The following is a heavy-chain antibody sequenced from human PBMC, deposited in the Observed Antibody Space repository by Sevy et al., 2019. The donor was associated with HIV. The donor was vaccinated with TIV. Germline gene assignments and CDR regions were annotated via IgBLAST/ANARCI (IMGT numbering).Heavy chain of an antibody. CDR3: AQETVGGFDS. V-gene: IGHV3-7*01. Sequence: GGSLRLSCAASGFTFSAYWMNWVRQAPGKGLEWVANIKSDGSDKHYVASVGGRLTSSRDNAKNALYLEMNSLRVEDTAVYYCAQETVGGFDSWGQGTLVTVSS. CDR2: IKSDGSDK. CDR1: GFTFSAYW. D-gene: IGHD3-16*01. J-gene: IGHJ4*02.